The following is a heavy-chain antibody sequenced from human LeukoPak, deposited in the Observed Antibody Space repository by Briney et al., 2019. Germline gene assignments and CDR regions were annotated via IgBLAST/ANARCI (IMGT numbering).Heavy chain of an antibody. D-gene: IGHD4-17*01. V-gene: IGHV4-61*02. CDR3: ARGLYGRLL. Sequence: SETLSLTCTVSGDSISSSSSYYWSWIRQPAGKGLEWIGRTHTSGSTNYNPSLKSRVTIPVDTSKNQFSLKLSSVTAADTAVYYCARGLYGRLLWGQGTLVTVSS. CDR1: GDSISSSSSYY. CDR2: THTSGST. J-gene: IGHJ4*02.